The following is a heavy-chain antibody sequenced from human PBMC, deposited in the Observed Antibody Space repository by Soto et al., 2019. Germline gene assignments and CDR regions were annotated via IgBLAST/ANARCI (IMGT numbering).Heavy chain of an antibody. CDR3: AKGGRWLRFVDGPERFDY. CDR2: ISGSGGST. V-gene: IGHV3-23*01. D-gene: IGHD5-12*01. CDR1: GFTFSSYA. J-gene: IGHJ4*02. Sequence: GGSLRLSCAASGFTFSSYAMSWVRQAPGKGLEWVSAISGSGGSTYYADSVKGRFTISRDNSKNTRYLQMNSLRAEDTAVYYCAKGGRWLRFVDGPERFDYWGQGTLVTVSS.